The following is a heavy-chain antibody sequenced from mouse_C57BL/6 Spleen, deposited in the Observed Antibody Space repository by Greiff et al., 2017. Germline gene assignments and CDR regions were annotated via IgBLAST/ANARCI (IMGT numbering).Heavy chain of an antibody. CDR1: GYAFTNYL. CDR2: INPGSGGT. CDR3: ARRTVVWFVY. V-gene: IGHV1-54*01. Sequence: VQLQQSGAELVRPGTSVKVSCKASGYAFTNYLIEWVKQRPGQGLEWIGVINPGSGGTNYNEKFKGKATLTADKSSSAAYMQLSTLTSEDSAVSFCARRTVVWFVYWGQERLFSVSA. D-gene: IGHD1-1*01. J-gene: IGHJ3*01.